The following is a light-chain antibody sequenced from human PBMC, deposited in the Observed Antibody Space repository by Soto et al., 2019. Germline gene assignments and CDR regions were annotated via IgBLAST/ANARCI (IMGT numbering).Light chain of an antibody. CDR2: KAS. V-gene: IGKV1-5*03. CDR1: QTISSW. J-gene: IGKJ1*01. CDR3: QHYNSYSEA. Sequence: DIRMTQSPSTLSASVGDRVTITCRASQTISSWLAWYQQKQGKAPKXLIYKASTLKSGVPSRFRGSGSGTELTLTISSLQPDDFATYYCQHYNSYSEAFGQGTKVDIK.